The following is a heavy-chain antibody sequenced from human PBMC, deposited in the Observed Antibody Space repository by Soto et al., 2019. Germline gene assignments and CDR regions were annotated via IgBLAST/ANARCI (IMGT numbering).Heavy chain of an antibody. CDR2: IWYDGSNK. CDR1: GFTFSSYG. D-gene: IGHD3-3*01. J-gene: IGHJ4*02. CDR3: ARTVGLRFFLDY. Sequence: PGGSLRLSCAASGFTFSSYGMHWVRQAPGKGLEWVAVIWYDGSNKYYADSVKGRFTISRDNSKNTLYLQMNSLRAEDTAVYYCARTVGLRFFLDYWGQGTLVTVSS. V-gene: IGHV3-33*01.